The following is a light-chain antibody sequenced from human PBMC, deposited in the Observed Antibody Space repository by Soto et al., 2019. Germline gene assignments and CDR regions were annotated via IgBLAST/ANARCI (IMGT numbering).Light chain of an antibody. CDR1: SSDVGGYNY. J-gene: IGLJ2*01. CDR2: DVS. V-gene: IGLV2-14*01. Sequence: QSALTQHASVSGSPGQSITISCTGTSSDVGGYNYVSWYQQHPGKAPKLMIYDVSNRPSGVSNRFSGSKSGNTASLTISGLQAEDEADYYCSSYTSSSTPVVFGAGTKLTVL. CDR3: SSYTSSSTPVV.